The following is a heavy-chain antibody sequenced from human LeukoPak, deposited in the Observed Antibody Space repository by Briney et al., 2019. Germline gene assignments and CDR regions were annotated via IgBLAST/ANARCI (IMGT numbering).Heavy chain of an antibody. CDR2: IYYSGST. CDR1: GGSISSYY. CDR3: ARYVWGSYPTFEDY. Sequence: PSETLSLTCTVSGGSISSYYCSWIRQPPGKGLEWIGYIYYSGSTNYNPSLKSRVTISVDTSKNQFSLKLNSVTAADTAVYYCARYVWGSYPTFEDYWGQGTLVTVSS. V-gene: IGHV4-59*01. J-gene: IGHJ4*02. D-gene: IGHD3-16*02.